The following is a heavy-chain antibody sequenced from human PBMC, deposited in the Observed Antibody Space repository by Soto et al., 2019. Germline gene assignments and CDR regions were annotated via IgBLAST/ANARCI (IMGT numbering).Heavy chain of an antibody. CDR1: GYTLTELS. CDR2: FDPEDGET. Sequence: ASVKVSRKVSGYTLTELSMHWVRQAPGKGLEWMGGFDPEDGETIYAQKFQGRFTMTEDTSTDTAYMELSSLRFEDTFVFYCATAGPRGVVITGAFDIWGQGTMVTVSS. D-gene: IGHD3-22*01. V-gene: IGHV1-24*01. J-gene: IGHJ3*02. CDR3: ATAGPRGVVITGAFDI.